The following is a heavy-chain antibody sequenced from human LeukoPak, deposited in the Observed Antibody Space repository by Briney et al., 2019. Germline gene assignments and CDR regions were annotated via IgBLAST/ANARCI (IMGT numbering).Heavy chain of an antibody. CDR2: IPFDGSTE. CDR3: ARVDGNFDY. CDR1: GFPFSNYA. V-gene: IGHV3-30-3*01. J-gene: IGHJ4*02. Sequence: GGSLRLSCAASGFPFSNYAMHWVRQAPGKGLQWVAVIPFDGSTEYYADSVKGRFTISRDKSKSTLYLQMNSLRAEDTAVYYCARVDGNFDYWGQGTLVTVSS.